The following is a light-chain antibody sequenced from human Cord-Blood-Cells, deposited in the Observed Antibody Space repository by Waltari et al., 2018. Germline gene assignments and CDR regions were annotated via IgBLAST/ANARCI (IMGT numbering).Light chain of an antibody. CDR1: SSDVGGYNL. Sequence: QSALTQPASVSGSPGQSITISCTGTSSDVGGYNLVSWYQQNPGKAPKLMIYEGSKRPPGVSNRVSGSNSGHTASLTISWLQAEDEADYYCCSYAGSSTWVFGGGTNLTVL. V-gene: IGLV2-23*01. J-gene: IGLJ3*02. CDR2: EGS. CDR3: CSYAGSSTWV.